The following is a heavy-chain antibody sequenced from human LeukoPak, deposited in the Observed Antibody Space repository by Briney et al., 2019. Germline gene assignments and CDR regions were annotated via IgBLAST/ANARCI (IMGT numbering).Heavy chain of an antibody. CDR1: GFTFSSYA. J-gene: IGHJ4*02. CDR3: ARDQYDTWSRRGNFDS. V-gene: IGHV3-30*04. Sequence: GGSLRLSCVASGFTFSSYALHWVRQAPGKGLEWVAVVSYDGGNEYYGDSVKGRFTISRDNSKNSLYLQMNSLRAEDTAVFYCARDQYDTWSRRGNFDSWGQGTLVIVSS. D-gene: IGHD3-3*01. CDR2: VSYDGGNE.